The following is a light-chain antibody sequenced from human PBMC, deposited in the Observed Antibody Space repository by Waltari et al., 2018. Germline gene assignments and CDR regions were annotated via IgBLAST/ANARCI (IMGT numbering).Light chain of an antibody. J-gene: IGKJ2*01. CDR1: QSVSRW. V-gene: IGKV1-5*03. CDR3: QQYSTSSLYT. Sequence: DLQMTQSPSTLSASVGDRVTITCRASQSVSRWLAWYQQKPGKAPKFLIYLASTLESGVPSRFSGSGSGTEFTLTISSLQPDDFATYYCQQYSTSSLYTFGQGTKLEI. CDR2: LAS.